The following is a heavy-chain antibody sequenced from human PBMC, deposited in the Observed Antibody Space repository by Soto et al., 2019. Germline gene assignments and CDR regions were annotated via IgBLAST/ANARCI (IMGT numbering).Heavy chain of an antibody. D-gene: IGHD3-3*01. CDR2: IRSKAYGGTT. Sequence: GGSLRLSCAASGFTFGDYARSWVRQAPGKGLEWVGFIRSKAYGGTTEYAASVKGRFTISRDDSKSIAYLQMNSLKTEDTAVYYCTSNDFSYYYYGMDVWGQGTTVTVSS. J-gene: IGHJ6*02. CDR3: TSNDFSYYYYGMDV. V-gene: IGHV3-49*04. CDR1: GFTFGDYA.